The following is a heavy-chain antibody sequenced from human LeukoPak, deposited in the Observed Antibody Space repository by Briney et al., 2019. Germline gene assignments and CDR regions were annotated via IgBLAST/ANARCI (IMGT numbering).Heavy chain of an antibody. J-gene: IGHJ5*02. CDR3: ARVTIPGIAAAGPWFDP. D-gene: IGHD6-13*01. V-gene: IGHV3-30-3*01. CDR2: LSDDGSNK. Sequence: GGSLRLSCAASGFTFSSYARSWVRQAPDKGLEWVAVLSDDGSNKYYADSVKGRFTISRDNSKNTLYLQMNSLRAEDTAVYYCARVTIPGIAAAGPWFDPWGQGTLVTVSS. CDR1: GFTFSSYA.